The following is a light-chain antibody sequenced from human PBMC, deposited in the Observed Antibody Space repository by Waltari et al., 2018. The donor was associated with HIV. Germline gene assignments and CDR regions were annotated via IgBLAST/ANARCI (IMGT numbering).Light chain of an antibody. V-gene: IGLV3-10*01. Sequence: SYELTQPPSVSVSPGQTARITCSGDALPKKYAYWYRQKSGQAPVLVIYEDSKRPSGIPERFSGSSSGTMATSTISGAQVEDEADYYCFSTDSSRNHRVFGGGTKLTVL. J-gene: IGLJ2*01. CDR3: FSTDSSRNHRV. CDR2: EDS. CDR1: ALPKKY.